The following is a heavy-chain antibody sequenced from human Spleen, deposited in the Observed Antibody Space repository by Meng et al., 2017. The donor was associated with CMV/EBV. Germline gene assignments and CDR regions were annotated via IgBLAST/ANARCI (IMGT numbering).Heavy chain of an antibody. CDR1: GFSFSTYG. V-gene: IGHV3-30*02. CDR3: ARDRTEWLLDAFNI. D-gene: IGHD3-3*01. J-gene: IGHJ3*02. Sequence: GESLKISCVASGFSFSTYGMHWVRQAPGKGLEWVAFIRYDGSDKFFADSVKGRFTISRDNAKNLLYLQMNSLRVEDTALYYCARDRTEWLLDAFNIWGQGAMVTVSS. CDR2: IRYDGSDK.